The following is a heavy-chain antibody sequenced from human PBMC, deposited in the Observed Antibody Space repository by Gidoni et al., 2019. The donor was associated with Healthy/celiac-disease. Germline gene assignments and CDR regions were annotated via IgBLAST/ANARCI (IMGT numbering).Heavy chain of an antibody. CDR1: GGSISSYY. Sequence: QVQLQESGPGLVKPSETLSLTCTVAGGSISSYYWSWIRQPPGKGLEWIGYIYYSGSTNYNPSLKSRVTISVDTSKNQFSLKLSSVTAADTAVYYCARDIKGSIYPWGGGSWYFDYWGQGTQVTVSS. J-gene: IGHJ4*02. CDR2: IYYSGST. CDR3: ARDIKGSIYPWGGGSWYFDY. D-gene: IGHD6-13*01. V-gene: IGHV4-59*01.